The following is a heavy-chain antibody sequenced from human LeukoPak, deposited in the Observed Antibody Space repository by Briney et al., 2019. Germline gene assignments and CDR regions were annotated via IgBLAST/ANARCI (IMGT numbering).Heavy chain of an antibody. J-gene: IGHJ4*02. D-gene: IGHD2-15*01. CDR3: ARDPEDIDY. V-gene: IGHV3-48*01. Sequence: GGSLRLSCAASGFFFSDISMNWVRQAPGKGLEWIAYISGSSNVIHYAGSVEGRFTISRDNAKKSLYLQMSSLRAEDTALYYCARDPEDIDYWGQGTLVTVSS. CDR2: ISGSSNVI. CDR1: GFFFSDIS.